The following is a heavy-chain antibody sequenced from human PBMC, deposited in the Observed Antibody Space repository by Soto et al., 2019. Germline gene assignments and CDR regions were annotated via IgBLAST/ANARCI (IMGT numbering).Heavy chain of an antibody. CDR2: IDPSDSYT. CDR3: ARLQAAAVDNDLTFDY. CDR1: GYRFTRYW. V-gene: IGHV5-10-1*01. D-gene: IGHD1-1*01. J-gene: IGHJ4*02. Sequence: PGESRNISCKGSGYRFTRYWISWVRQMPGKGLEWMGRIDPSDSYTNYSPSFQGHVTISADKSISTAYLQWSSPKASDTAMYYCARLQAAAVDNDLTFDYWGQGTLVRVSS.